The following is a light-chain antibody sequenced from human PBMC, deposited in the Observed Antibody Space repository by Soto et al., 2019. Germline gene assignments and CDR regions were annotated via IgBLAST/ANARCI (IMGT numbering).Light chain of an antibody. V-gene: IGKV4-1*01. CDR1: QSVLYSSNNKNY. Sequence: DIVMTQSPDSLAVSLGERATINGKSSQSVLYSSNNKNYLAWYQQKPGQPPKLLIYWASTRESGDPDRFSGSESGADLTLTISSLQAEDVAVYYCEQYYRTPPYTFGQGTKLEIK. J-gene: IGKJ2*01. CDR3: EQYYRTPPYT. CDR2: WAS.